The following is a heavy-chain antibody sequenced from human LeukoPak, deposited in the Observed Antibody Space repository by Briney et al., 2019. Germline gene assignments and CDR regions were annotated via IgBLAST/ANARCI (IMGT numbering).Heavy chain of an antibody. Sequence: PSETLSVTCTVSGGSFTSSSNYWGWIRQPPGKGLEWIGSIYYSGSTYYNPSLKSRVTISVDTSKNQFSLKLSSVTAADTAVYYCARTYGSGGVDWGQGGLVTVCS. CDR1: GGSFTSSSNY. CDR2: IYYSGST. CDR3: ARTYGSGGVD. D-gene: IGHD4-17*01. J-gene: IGHJ4*02. V-gene: IGHV4-39*01.